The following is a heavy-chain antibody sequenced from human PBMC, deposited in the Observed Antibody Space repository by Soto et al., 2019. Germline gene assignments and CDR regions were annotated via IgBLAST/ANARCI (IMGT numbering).Heavy chain of an antibody. J-gene: IGHJ5*02. CDR1: GYSFTTYW. D-gene: IGHD2-15*01. Sequence: PGESLKISCQGSGYSFTTYWIGWVRQMPGKGLEWMGIIYPGDSDTRYNPSFQGQVTISADKSINTIYLQWSGLRASDTALYYCVRRGYCSYGRCYYVFDPWGQGTLVTVSS. CDR2: IYPGDSDT. V-gene: IGHV5-51*01. CDR3: VRRGYCSYGRCYYVFDP.